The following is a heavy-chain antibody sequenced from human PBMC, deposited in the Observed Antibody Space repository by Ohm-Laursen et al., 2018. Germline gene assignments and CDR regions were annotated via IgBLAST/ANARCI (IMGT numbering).Heavy chain of an antibody. CDR2: TSSSDSTI. D-gene: IGHD3-22*01. J-gene: IGHJ4*02. Sequence: SLRLSCAASGFTFSNYEMNWVRQAPGKGLEWVSFTSSSDSTINYADSVKGRFTISRDNARNLLFLQMNSLTAEDTAVYYCARDYYDGSGYVGFDYWGQGTLVTVSS. V-gene: IGHV3-48*03. CDR1: GFTFSNYE. CDR3: ARDYYDGSGYVGFDY.